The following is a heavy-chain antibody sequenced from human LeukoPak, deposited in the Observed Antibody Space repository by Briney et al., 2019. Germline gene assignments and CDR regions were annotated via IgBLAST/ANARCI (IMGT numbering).Heavy chain of an antibody. Sequence: PGGSLRLSCAASGFTFSSYSMNWVRQAPGKGLEWVSSISSSSSYIYYADSVKGRFTISRDNAKNSLYLQMNSLRAEDTAVYYCARAGIFGGYYYDSSGYYYFDYWGQGTLVTVSS. J-gene: IGHJ4*02. D-gene: IGHD3-22*01. CDR1: GFTFSSYS. CDR3: ARAGIFGGYYYDSSGYYYFDY. V-gene: IGHV3-21*01. CDR2: ISSSSSYI.